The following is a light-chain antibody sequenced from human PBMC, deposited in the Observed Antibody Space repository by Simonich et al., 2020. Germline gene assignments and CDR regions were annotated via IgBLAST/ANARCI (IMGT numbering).Light chain of an antibody. V-gene: IGKV4-1*01. Sequence: DIVMTQSLDSLAVSLGERATINCKSSQSVLYSSNNKNYLAGYQQKPGQPPKLLIYWASTREAGVPDRFSGSGSGTDFTLTISSLQAEDVAVYYCQQYYSTPRTFGQGTKVEIK. J-gene: IGKJ1*01. CDR3: QQYYSTPRT. CDR2: WAS. CDR1: QSVLYSSNNKNY.